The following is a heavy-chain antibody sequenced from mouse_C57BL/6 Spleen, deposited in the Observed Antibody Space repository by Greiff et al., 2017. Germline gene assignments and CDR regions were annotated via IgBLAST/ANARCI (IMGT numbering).Heavy chain of an antibody. CDR2: IYPGNGDT. CDR1: GYTFTSYN. Sequence: QVQLQQSGAELVRPGASVKMSCKASGYTFTSYNMPWVKQTPRQGLEWIGAIYPGNGDTSYNQKFKGKATLTLDKSSSTAYMQLSSLTSEDSAVYFCARSDYYGSSSYAMDYWGQGTSVTVSS. J-gene: IGHJ4*01. D-gene: IGHD1-1*01. V-gene: IGHV1-12*01. CDR3: ARSDYYGSSSYAMDY.